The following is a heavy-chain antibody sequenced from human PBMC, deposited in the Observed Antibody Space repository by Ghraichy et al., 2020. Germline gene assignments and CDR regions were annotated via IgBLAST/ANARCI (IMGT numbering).Heavy chain of an antibody. CDR1: GYTFTGYY. CDR3: VLVAAHGAGYYDSSGYYPVDY. D-gene: IGHD3-22*01. V-gene: IGHV1-2*02. Sequence: ASVKVSCKASGYTFTGYYMHWVRQAPGQGLEWMGWINPNSGGTNYAQKFQGRVTMTRDTSISTAYMELSRLRSDDTAVYYCVLVAAHGAGYYDSSGYYPVDYWGQGTLVTVSS. J-gene: IGHJ4*02. CDR2: INPNSGGT.